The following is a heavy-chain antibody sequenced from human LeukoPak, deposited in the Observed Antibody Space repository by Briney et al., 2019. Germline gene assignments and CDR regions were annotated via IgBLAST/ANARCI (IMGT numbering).Heavy chain of an antibody. V-gene: IGHV3-9*01. D-gene: IGHD4-17*01. CDR3: AKGAGDHYYYYYMDV. J-gene: IGHJ6*03. CDR2: ISWNSGSI. Sequence: SLRLSCAASGFTFDDYAMHWVRQAPGKGLEWVSGISWNSGSIGYADSVKGRFTISRDNAKNSLYLQMNSLRAEDTALYYCAKGAGDHYYYYYMDVWGKGTTVTVSS. CDR1: GFTFDDYA.